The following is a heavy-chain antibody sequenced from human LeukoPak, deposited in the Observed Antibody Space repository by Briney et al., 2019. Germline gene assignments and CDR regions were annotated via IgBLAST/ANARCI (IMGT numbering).Heavy chain of an antibody. D-gene: IGHD3-22*01. V-gene: IGHV1-69*05. CDR2: IFPAAGTT. J-gene: IGHJ3*01. CDR1: GCSFSNFA. CDR3: ARAGSPGAYYYSRYQPIPIYAFNV. Sequence: GASVKVSRKDSGCSFSNFAISLVRQAPGQGLEWVGGIFPAAGTTDYAQKFQGRVTITTDVSTKTAFLQLISPTYEDSATYFCARAGSPGAYYYSRYQPIPIYAFNVWGQGTMITVSS.